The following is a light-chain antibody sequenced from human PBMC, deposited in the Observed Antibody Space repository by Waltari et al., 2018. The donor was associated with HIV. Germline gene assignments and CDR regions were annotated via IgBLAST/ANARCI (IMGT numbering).Light chain of an antibody. CDR2: GAS. CDR3: QQYATSPVT. J-gene: IGKJ1*01. V-gene: IGKV3-20*01. Sequence: EIVLTQSPGTLSLSPGERANISCRASQSVSSSYLAWYQQKPGQTPRHRIYGASSRATGIPDRFSGSESGTDFALTISRLEPEDVSVYFCQQYATSPVTFGHGTKVDI. CDR1: QSVSSSY.